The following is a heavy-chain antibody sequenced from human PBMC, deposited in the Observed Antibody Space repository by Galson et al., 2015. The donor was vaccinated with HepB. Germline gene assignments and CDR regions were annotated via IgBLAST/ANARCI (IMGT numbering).Heavy chain of an antibody. CDR2: ISYDGSNK. D-gene: IGHD5-18*01. CDR3: AKVARTAMVTYFDY. J-gene: IGHJ4*02. V-gene: IGHV3-30*18. CDR1: GFTFSSYG. Sequence: SLRLSCAASGFTFSSYGMHWVRQAPGKGLEWVAVISYDGSNKYYADSVKGRFTISRDNSKNTLYLQMNSLRAEDTAVYYCAKVARTAMVTYFDYWGQGTLVTVSS.